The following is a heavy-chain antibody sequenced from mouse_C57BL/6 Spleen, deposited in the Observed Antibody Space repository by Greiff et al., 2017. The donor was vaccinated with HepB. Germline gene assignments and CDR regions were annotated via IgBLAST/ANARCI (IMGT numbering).Heavy chain of an antibody. D-gene: IGHD2-4*01. CDR3: ARSLYDYDGGDDY. Sequence: EVKLMESGGGLVQPGGSLSLSCAASGFTFTDYYMSWVRQPPGKALEWLGFIRNKANGYTTEYSASVKGRFTISRDNSQSILDLQMNALRAEDSATYYCARSLYDYDGGDDYWGQGTTLTVSS. V-gene: IGHV7-3*01. CDR2: IRNKANGYTT. J-gene: IGHJ2*01. CDR1: GFTFTDYY.